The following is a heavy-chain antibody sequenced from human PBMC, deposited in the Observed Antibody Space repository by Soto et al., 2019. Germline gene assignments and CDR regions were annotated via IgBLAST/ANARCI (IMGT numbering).Heavy chain of an antibody. V-gene: IGHV3-21*01. CDR3: TRSQWPPNDY. Sequence: EVQLVESGGGPVKPGGSLRLSCAASGFSFSSYSMNWVRQAPGKGLEWVSTITTSSTYIYYADSVKGRFTISRDNAKNSLYLQMNSLRAEDTALYYCTRSQWPPNDYWGQGTLVTVSS. CDR1: GFSFSSYS. J-gene: IGHJ4*02. CDR2: ITTSSTYI. D-gene: IGHD6-19*01.